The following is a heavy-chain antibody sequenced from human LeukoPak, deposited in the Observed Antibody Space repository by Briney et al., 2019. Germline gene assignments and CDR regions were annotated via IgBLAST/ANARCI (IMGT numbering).Heavy chain of an antibody. Sequence: GGSLRLSCPASGFSFRSYWMNWVRQAPGKGLVWVSRIDSDGRSTTYADSVKGRFTITRDNAKYMLFLQMNSLRVEDTAGYYCTRGGLWFGAFLDYWGQGTRVTVSS. CDR1: GFSFRSYW. CDR3: TRGGLWFGAFLDY. D-gene: IGHD3-10*01. V-gene: IGHV3-74*01. J-gene: IGHJ4*02. CDR2: IDSDGRST.